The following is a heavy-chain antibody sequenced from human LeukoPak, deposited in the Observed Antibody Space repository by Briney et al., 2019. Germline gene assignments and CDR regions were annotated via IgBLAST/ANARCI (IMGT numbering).Heavy chain of an antibody. Sequence: GGSLRLSCAASGLTFSNYDMSWVRQAPGKGLEWVSGISGSGGSTYYGDSVKGRFTISRDNSKNTLYLQMNNLRAEDTAVYYCARVGSGWYYFDYWGQGDLVTVSS. CDR1: GLTFSNYD. D-gene: IGHD6-13*01. V-gene: IGHV3-23*01. J-gene: IGHJ4*02. CDR3: ARVGSGWYYFDY. CDR2: ISGSGGST.